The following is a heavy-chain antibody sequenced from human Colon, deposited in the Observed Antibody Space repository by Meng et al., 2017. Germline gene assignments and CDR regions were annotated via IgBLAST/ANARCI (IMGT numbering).Heavy chain of an antibody. Sequence: QVSVQESGPGLVKPSETLSLACSVSGASVSVNSYWSWVRQPPGRGLEWIGQIDHRGSAYYRPSLNSRVTMSLDKSRNQFSLRLTSVTAADTAVYYCARHGGYYQDFWGQGTLVTVSS. V-gene: IGHV4-4*02. D-gene: IGHD4-23*01. CDR3: ARHGGYYQDF. CDR1: GASVSVNSY. CDR2: IDHRGSA. J-gene: IGHJ4*02.